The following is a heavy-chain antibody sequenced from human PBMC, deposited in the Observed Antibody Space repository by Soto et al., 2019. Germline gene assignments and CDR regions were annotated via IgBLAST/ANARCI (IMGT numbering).Heavy chain of an antibody. CDR2: IYKSATT. J-gene: IGHJ5*01. CDR3: ARGRYCLTGRCFPNWFDS. CDR1: GDSISNLDYF. Sequence: KPSETLSLTSSVSGDSISNLDYFWAWTRQPPGQALKYSGYIYKSATTSYSPASESRVAISVRTSKSQFSLNVTSVTAADTAVYFCARGRYCLTGRCFPNWFDSWGQGALVTVSS. V-gene: IGHV4-30-4*01. D-gene: IGHD7-27*01.